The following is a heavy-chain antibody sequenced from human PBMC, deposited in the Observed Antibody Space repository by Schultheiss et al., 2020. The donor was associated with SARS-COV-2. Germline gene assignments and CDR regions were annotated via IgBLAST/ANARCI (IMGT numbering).Heavy chain of an antibody. CDR2: IYHSGST. Sequence: SETLSLTCAVSGGSISSSNWWSWVRQPPGKGLEWIGEIYHSGSTNYNPSLKSRVTISVDTSKNQFSLKLSSVTAADTAMYYCARVSPSTIILTGHWGQGTLVTVSS. J-gene: IGHJ4*02. CDR3: ARVSPSTIILTGH. CDR1: GGSISSSNW. D-gene: IGHD3-9*01. V-gene: IGHV4-4*02.